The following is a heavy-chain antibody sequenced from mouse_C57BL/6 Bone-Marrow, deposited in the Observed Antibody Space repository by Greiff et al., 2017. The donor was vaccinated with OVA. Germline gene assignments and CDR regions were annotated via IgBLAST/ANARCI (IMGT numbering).Heavy chain of an antibody. D-gene: IGHD2-1*01. V-gene: IGHV1-50*01. J-gene: IGHJ2*01. Sequence: QVQLQQPGAELVKPVASVKLSCKASGYTFTSYWMQWVKQRPGQCLEWIGEIDPSDSYTNYNQKFKGKATLTVDTSSSTAYMQLSSLTSEDSAVYYCARDGAGYYGNYDYFDYWGQGTTLTVSS. CDR3: ARDGAGYYGNYDYFDY. CDR1: GYTFTSYW. CDR2: IDPSDSYT.